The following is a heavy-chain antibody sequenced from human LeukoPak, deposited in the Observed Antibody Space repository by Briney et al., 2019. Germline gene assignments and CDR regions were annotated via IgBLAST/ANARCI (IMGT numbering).Heavy chain of an antibody. D-gene: IGHD3-10*01. CDR1: GGSISSYY. J-gene: IGHJ6*03. CDR2: IYYSGST. V-gene: IGHV4-59*01. CDR3: ARDSIVRGVRDYYYMDV. Sequence: SETLSLTCTVSGGSISSYYWSWIRQPPGKGREWIGYIYYSGSTNYNPSLRSRVTISVDTSKNQFSLKLSSVTAADTAVYYCARDSIVRGVRDYYYMDVWGKGTTVTISS.